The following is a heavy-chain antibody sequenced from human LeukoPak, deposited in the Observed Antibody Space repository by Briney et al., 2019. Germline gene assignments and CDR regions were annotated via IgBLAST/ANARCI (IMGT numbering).Heavy chain of an antibody. J-gene: IGHJ5*02. CDR1: GYTFTSYS. V-gene: IGHV1-46*01. D-gene: IGHD6-13*01. CDR2: INPSGNSA. CDR3: ARDLGQQQLVQYWFDP. Sequence: ASVKVSCKASGYTFTSYSMHWVRQAPGQGLEWMGIINPSGNSAGYAQKFQGRVTITADKSTSTAYMELSSLRSEDTAVYYCARDLGQQQLVQYWFDPWGQGTLVTVSS.